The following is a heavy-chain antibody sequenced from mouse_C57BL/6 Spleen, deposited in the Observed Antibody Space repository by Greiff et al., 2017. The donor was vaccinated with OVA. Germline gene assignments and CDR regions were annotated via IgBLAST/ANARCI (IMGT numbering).Heavy chain of an antibody. Sequence: EVNVVESGEGLVKPGGSLKLSCAASGFTFSSYAMSWVRQTPEKRLAWVATISDGGSCTYYPDNVKGRFTITRDNDKNNLYLQMSHLKSEDTAMYYFARDQTTVVADYWGQGTTLTVSS. D-gene: IGHD1-1*01. J-gene: IGHJ2*01. CDR1: GFTFSSYA. V-gene: IGHV5-4*01. CDR2: ISDGGSCT. CDR3: ARDQTTVVADY.